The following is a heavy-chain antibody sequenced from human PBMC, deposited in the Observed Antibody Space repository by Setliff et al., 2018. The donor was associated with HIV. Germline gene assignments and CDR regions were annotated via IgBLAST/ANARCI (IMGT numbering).Heavy chain of an antibody. CDR1: GFSVTDNY. CDR2: IGCSGFGT. J-gene: IGHJ6*03. CDR3: SKRRVCYTCCYILGYLDV. Sequence: PGGSLRLSCEASGFSVTDNYMGWVRQAPGKGLEWVSAIGCSGFGTYYADSAKGRFTISRDNSKNTLYLQMNSLRAEDTAIYYCSKRRVCYTCCYILGYLDVWGKGTTVTVSS. D-gene: IGHD3-9*01. V-gene: IGHV3-23*01.